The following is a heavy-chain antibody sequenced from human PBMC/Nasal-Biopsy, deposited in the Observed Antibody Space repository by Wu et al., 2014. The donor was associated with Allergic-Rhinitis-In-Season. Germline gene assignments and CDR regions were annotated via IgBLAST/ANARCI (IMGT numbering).Heavy chain of an antibody. D-gene: IGHD3-10*01. CDR2: ISGNGQIT. V-gene: IGHV3-23*01. J-gene: IGHJ5*02. CDR3: AKDYSYSYSSGSLFPEFNFFDP. Sequence: LRLSCAASGFTFSNYAMTWVRRAPGKGLEWVSSISGNGQITYYANSVKGRFTVSRDNSMNTMYLQMNRLRAEDRAIYYCAKDYSYSYSSGSLFPEFNFFDPWGQGTLVSVSS. CDR1: GFTFSNYA.